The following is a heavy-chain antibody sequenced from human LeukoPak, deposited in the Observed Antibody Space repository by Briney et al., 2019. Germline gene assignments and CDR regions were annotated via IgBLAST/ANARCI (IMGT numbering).Heavy chain of an antibody. Sequence: PGRSLRLSCAASGFTFSSYGMYWVRQAPGQGLEWMGWISAYNGNTNYAQKLQGRVTMTTDTSTSTAYMELRSLRSDDTAVYYCARDSEQDTAMVPNWYFDLWGRGTLVTVSS. V-gene: IGHV1-18*01. J-gene: IGHJ2*01. D-gene: IGHD5-18*01. CDR1: GFTFSSYG. CDR2: ISAYNGNT. CDR3: ARDSEQDTAMVPNWYFDL.